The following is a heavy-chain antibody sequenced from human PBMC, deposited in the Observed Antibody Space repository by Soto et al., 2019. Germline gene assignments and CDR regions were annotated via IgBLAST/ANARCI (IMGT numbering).Heavy chain of an antibody. J-gene: IGHJ4*02. CDR1: GYTFTRYG. Sequence: GASVKVSCKASGYTFTRYGLHWVRQAPGQRLEWMGWIDAGNGNTKYSQNLQGRVTITRDTSASTAYMELISLRSEDTAVYYCARSNWNYDHYFDYWGQGTLGTVSS. CDR2: IDAGNGNT. V-gene: IGHV1-3*01. D-gene: IGHD1-7*01. CDR3: ARSNWNYDHYFDY.